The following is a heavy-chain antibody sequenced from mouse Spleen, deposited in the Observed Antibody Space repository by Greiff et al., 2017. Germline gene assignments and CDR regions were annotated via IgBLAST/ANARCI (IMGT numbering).Heavy chain of an antibody. J-gene: IGHJ4*01. V-gene: IGHV5-17*01. CDR3: ARTYGYYAMDY. D-gene: IGHD2-10*02. Sequence: EVMLVESGGGLVKPGGSLKLSCAASGFTFSDYGMHWVRQAPEKGLEWIACISSGSSTIYYADAVKGRFTISRDNAKNTLFLQMTSLRSEDTAMYYCARTYGYYAMDYWGQGTSVTVSS. CDR2: ISSGSSTI. CDR1: GFTFSDYG.